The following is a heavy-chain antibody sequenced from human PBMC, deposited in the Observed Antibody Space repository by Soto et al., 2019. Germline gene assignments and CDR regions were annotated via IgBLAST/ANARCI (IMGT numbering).Heavy chain of an antibody. V-gene: IGHV3-23*01. CDR1: GFTFIGYA. CDR2: ISGSGGST. Sequence: GGSLRLSCAASGFTFIGYAMSWVRQAPGRGLEWVSTISGSGGSTYYADSVKGRFTISVDTSKNQFSLKLSSVTAADTAVYYCAGCGWFGYYYYMDVWGKGTTVTVSS. D-gene: IGHD3-10*01. CDR3: AGCGWFGYYYYMDV. J-gene: IGHJ6*03.